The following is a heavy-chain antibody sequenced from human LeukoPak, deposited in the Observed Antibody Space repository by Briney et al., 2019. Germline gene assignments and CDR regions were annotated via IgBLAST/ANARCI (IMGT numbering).Heavy chain of an antibody. V-gene: IGHV3-21*01. CDR2: ISSSSRYI. J-gene: IGHJ4*02. CDR1: GFTFSSYS. D-gene: IGHD3-10*01. Sequence: GGSLRLSCAASGFTFSSYSMNWVRQAPGKGLEWVSSISSSSRYIYYADSVKGRFTTSRDNAKNSLYLQMNSLRAEDTAVYYCARDVVRGVISGGFDYWGQGTLVTVSS. CDR3: ARDVVRGVISGGFDY.